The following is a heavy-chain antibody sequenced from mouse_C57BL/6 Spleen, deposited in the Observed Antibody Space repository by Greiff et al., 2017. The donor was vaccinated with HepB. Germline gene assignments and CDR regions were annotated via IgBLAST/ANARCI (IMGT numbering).Heavy chain of an antibody. J-gene: IGHJ3*01. CDR3: ARDHGGDL. Sequence: EVKLMESGGGLVKPGGSLKLSCAASGFTFSSYAMSWVRQTPEKRLEWVATISDGGSYTYYPDNVKGRFTISRDNAKNNLYLQMSHLKSEDTAMYYCARDHGGDLWGQGTLVTVSA. D-gene: IGHD2-13*01. CDR1: GFTFSSYA. V-gene: IGHV5-4*01. CDR2: ISDGGSYT.